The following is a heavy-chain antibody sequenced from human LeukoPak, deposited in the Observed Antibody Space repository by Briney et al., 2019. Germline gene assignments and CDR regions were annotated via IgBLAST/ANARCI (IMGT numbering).Heavy chain of an antibody. CDR1: GGTFSSYA. J-gene: IGHJ4*02. CDR2: IIPIFGTA. Sequence: GASVKVSCKASGGTFSSYAISWVRQAPGQGLEGVGRIIPIFGTANYAQKFQGRVTITTDESTSTAYMELSSLRSEDTAMYYCARGGTYYYDSSGTGYDYWGQGTLVTVSS. CDR3: ARGGTYYYDSSGTGYDY. V-gene: IGHV1-69*05. D-gene: IGHD3-22*01.